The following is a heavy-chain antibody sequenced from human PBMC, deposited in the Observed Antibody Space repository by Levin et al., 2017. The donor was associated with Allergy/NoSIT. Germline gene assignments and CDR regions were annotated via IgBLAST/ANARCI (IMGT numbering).Heavy chain of an antibody. V-gene: IGHV1-18*01. Sequence: GESLKISCKASSYSSTSYGISWVRQAPGQGLEWMGWIIAYNGNTNFAQKFQGRVTMTTDTSTSTAYLELRSLRSDDTAIYYCARAPTDTTFGMDVWGQGTTVTVSS. CDR1: SYSSTSYG. CDR3: ARAPTDTTFGMDV. CDR2: IIAYNGNT. J-gene: IGHJ6*02. D-gene: IGHD1-14*01.